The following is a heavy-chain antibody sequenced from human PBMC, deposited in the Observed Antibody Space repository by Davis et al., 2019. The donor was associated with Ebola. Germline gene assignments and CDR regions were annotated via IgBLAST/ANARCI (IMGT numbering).Heavy chain of an antibody. Sequence: MPSETLSLTCSVSGGYIRGYHWSWIRQPPGKGLEWIGYIYDSGFTNYNPSLKNRVTLSLDTSKNQFSLKLNSVTAADSAVYYCARGGKTSGWYYYFDYWGQGTLVTVSS. CDR3: ARGGKTSGWYYYFDY. CDR1: GGYIRGYH. D-gene: IGHD6-19*01. J-gene: IGHJ4*02. CDR2: IYDSGFT. V-gene: IGHV4-59*01.